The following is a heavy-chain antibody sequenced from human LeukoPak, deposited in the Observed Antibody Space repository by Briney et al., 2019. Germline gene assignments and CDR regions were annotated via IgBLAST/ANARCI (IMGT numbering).Heavy chain of an antibody. CDR3: AKAHYYDSSGSIDY. Sequence: GGSLRLSCAASGFTFSSYGMHWVRQAPGKGLEWVAVIWYDGSNKYYADSVKGRFTISRDNSKNTLYLQMNSLRAEDTAVYYCAKAHYYDSSGSIDYWGQGTLVTVSS. J-gene: IGHJ4*02. D-gene: IGHD3-22*01. CDR2: IWYDGSNK. V-gene: IGHV3-33*06. CDR1: GFTFSSYG.